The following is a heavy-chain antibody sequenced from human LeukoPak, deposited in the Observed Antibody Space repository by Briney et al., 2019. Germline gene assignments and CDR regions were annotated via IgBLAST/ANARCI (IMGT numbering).Heavy chain of an antibody. CDR3: ARVRPFAEAFDY. D-gene: IGHD1-14*01. Sequence: SVKVSCKTSGGTFSSYAMRWVRQAPGQGVEWMGSIIPIFGTANYAQKFQGRVTITTDESTSTPYMELSSLRSEDTAVYYCARVRPFAEAFDYWGQGTLVTVSS. CDR1: GGTFSSYA. CDR2: IIPIFGTA. J-gene: IGHJ4*02. V-gene: IGHV1-69*05.